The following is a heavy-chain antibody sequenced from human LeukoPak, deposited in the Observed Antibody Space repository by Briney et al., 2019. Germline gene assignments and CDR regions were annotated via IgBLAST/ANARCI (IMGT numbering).Heavy chain of an antibody. Sequence: PGGSLRLSFAASGFTFSTYGMHWVRQAPGKGLEWVAFIRYDGSNKYYADSVKGRFTISRDNSKNTLYLQMNSLRAEDTAVYFCAKDKDPWKSTSISDFDYWGQGTLVTVSS. D-gene: IGHD1-1*01. CDR1: GFTFSTYG. V-gene: IGHV3-30*02. J-gene: IGHJ4*02. CDR2: IRYDGSNK. CDR3: AKDKDPWKSTSISDFDY.